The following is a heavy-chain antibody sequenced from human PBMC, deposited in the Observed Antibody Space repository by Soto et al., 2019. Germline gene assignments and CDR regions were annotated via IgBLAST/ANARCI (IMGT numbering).Heavy chain of an antibody. Sequence: WASVKVSCKASGGTFSSYAISWVRQAPGQGLEWMGGIIPIFGTANYAQKFQGRVTITADESTSTAYMELSSLRSEDTAVYYCARDLRLELRGPHDYWGQGTLVTVSS. CDR2: IIPIFGTA. J-gene: IGHJ4*02. D-gene: IGHD1-7*01. V-gene: IGHV1-69*13. CDR3: ARDLRLELRGPHDY. CDR1: GGTFSSYA.